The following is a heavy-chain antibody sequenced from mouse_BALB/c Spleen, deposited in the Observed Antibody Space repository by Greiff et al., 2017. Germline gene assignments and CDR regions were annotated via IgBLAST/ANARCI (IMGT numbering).Heavy chain of an antibody. CDR2: ISSGGST. Sequence: EVMLVESGGGLVKPGGSLKLSCAASGFTFSSYAMSWVRQTPEKRLEWVASISSGGSTYYPDSVKGRFTISRDNARNILYLQMSSLRSEDTAMYYCARGGDYNYFDYWGQGTTLTVSS. J-gene: IGHJ2*01. CDR1: GFTFSSYA. D-gene: IGHD2-12*01. CDR3: ARGGDYNYFDY. V-gene: IGHV5-6-5*01.